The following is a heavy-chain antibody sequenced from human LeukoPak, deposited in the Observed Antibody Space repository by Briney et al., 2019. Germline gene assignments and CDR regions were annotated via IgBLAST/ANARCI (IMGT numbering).Heavy chain of an antibody. D-gene: IGHD3-16*02. CDR2: IYHSGST. Sequence: PSETLSLTCSVSGYSISNGYDWGWIRQPPGKGLEWIGNIYHSGSTYYNPSLQSRVTISVDTSKNQFSLKVSSVTAADTAVYYCARRRYYDYVWGSYLRYYFDYWGQGTLVTVSS. CDR3: ARRRYYDYVWGSYLRYYFDY. CDR1: GYSISNGYD. J-gene: IGHJ4*02. V-gene: IGHV4-38-2*02.